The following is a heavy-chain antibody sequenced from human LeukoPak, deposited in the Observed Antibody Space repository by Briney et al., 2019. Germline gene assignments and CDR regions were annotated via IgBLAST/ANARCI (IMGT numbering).Heavy chain of an antibody. Sequence: GGSLRLSCAASGFTFSSYWMSWVRQAPGKGLEWVSVIYSGGSTYYADSVKGRFTISRDNSKNTLYLQMNSLRAEDTAVYYCARDRSTVTDWGQGTLVTVSS. J-gene: IGHJ4*02. CDR2: IYSGGST. D-gene: IGHD4-17*01. CDR3: ARDRSTVTD. CDR1: GFTFSSYW. V-gene: IGHV3-53*01.